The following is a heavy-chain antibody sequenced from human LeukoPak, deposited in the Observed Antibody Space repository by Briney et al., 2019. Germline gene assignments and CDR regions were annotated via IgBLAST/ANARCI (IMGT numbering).Heavy chain of an antibody. J-gene: IGHJ4*02. Sequence: GGSLRLSCAGSRFPLSSYWMSWVRQAPGKGLEWVANINHDGGEKHYVDSVKGRFTISRDNTKNALYLQMNSLRDDDTAVYYCARDNSGHYNWGQGTLATVSS. D-gene: IGHD3-3*01. V-gene: IGHV3-7*05. CDR1: RFPLSSYW. CDR2: INHDGGEK. CDR3: ARDNSGHYN.